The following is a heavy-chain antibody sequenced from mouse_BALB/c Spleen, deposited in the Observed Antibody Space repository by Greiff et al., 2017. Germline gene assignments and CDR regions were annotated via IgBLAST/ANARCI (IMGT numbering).Heavy chain of an antibody. Sequence: EVKVVESGGDLVKPGGSLKLSCAASGFTFSSYGMSWVRQTPDKRLEWVATISSGGSYTYYPDSVKGRFTISRDNAKNTLYLQMSSLKSEDTAMYYCARRVTTGYFDYWGQGTTLTVSS. J-gene: IGHJ2*01. CDR2: ISSGGSYT. CDR3: ARRVTTGYFDY. D-gene: IGHD1-1*01. V-gene: IGHV5-6*02. CDR1: GFTFSSYG.